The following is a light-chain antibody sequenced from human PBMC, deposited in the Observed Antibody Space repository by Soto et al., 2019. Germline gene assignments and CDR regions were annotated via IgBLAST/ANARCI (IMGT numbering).Light chain of an antibody. V-gene: IGKV3-15*01. CDR3: QQYHIWPPWT. Sequence: EIVLTQSPATLSLSPGERATLSCRASQSVGYHLAWYQQKPGQAPRLLIYDASTRATVIPARFTGSGSGTEFTLTISSLQSEDFTVYYCQQYHIWPPWTSGQGTKVDIK. CDR2: DAS. J-gene: IGKJ1*01. CDR1: QSVGYH.